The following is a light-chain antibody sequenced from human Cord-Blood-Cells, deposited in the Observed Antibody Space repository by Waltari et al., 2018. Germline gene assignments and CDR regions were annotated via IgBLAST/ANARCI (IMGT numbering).Light chain of an antibody. V-gene: IGLV2-11*01. CDR3: CSYAGSYTFV. Sequence: QSALTQPRPVSGSPGQAVTISCPATSSDAGGYHYVSWYQQHPGKAPNLTIYDVSKRPSGVPDRFSGSKSGNTAPLTISGLQAEDEADYYCCSYAGSYTFVFGTGTKVTVL. CDR2: DVS. J-gene: IGLJ1*01. CDR1: SSDAGGYHY.